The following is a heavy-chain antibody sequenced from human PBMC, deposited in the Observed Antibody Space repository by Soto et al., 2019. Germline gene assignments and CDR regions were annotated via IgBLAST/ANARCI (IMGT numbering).Heavy chain of an antibody. CDR2: ISGSGGST. V-gene: IGHV3-23*01. Sequence: XGSLRLSCAASGFTFSSYAMSWVRQAPGKGLEWVSAISGSGGSTYYADSVKGRFTISRDNSKNTLYLQMNRLRAEDTAVYYCARDIVVVPAAPGETFDYWGQGTLVTVSS. J-gene: IGHJ4*02. CDR1: GFTFSSYA. CDR3: ARDIVVVPAAPGETFDY. D-gene: IGHD2-2*01.